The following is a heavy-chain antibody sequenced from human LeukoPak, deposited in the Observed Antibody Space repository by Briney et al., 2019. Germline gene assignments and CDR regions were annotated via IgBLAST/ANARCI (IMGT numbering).Heavy chain of an antibody. J-gene: IGHJ4*02. V-gene: IGHV4-59*02. Sequence: PSETLSLTCSVSSGSVNYFYWSWIRQPPGKGLEWIGYVYYTGSTNYRPSLKCRVTLSVDTSKNQLSLKLTSVTPADTAVYYCVRGLKAFDYWGQGALVTVSS. CDR3: VRGLKAFDY. CDR1: SGSVNYFY. CDR2: VYYTGST.